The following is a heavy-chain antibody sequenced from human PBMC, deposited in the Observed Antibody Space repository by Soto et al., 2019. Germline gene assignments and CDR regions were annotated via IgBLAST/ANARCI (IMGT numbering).Heavy chain of an antibody. CDR3: AKDLSSLGWLALGAPFDS. J-gene: IGHJ4*02. CDR1: GFTFSNYA. D-gene: IGHD3-22*01. CDR2: ISANGRNA. V-gene: IGHV3-23*01. Sequence: EVHLLESGGDVVQPGRSLRLSCAASGFTFSNYAMNWIRQAPGKGLEWLSSISANGRNAYYPDSVKGRFTISRDRSKNTVYLQLDSLRVEDTAIYFCAKDLSSLGWLALGAPFDSWGQGTMVTVSS.